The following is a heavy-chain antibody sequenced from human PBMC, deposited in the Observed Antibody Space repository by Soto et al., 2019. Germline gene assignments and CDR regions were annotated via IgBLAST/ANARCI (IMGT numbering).Heavy chain of an antibody. V-gene: IGHV3-7*01. J-gene: IGHJ4*02. CDR3: PRDVRYSDY. CDR1: GFTFNTYW. D-gene: IGHD3-9*01. Sequence: EVQLVESGGGVVQPGGSLRLSCAGSGFTFNTYWMNWVRQAPGEGLEGVANINQGGSNKYYVGSVKGRFTISRDNAKNPLYLHMNSLRAEDTAVYYCPRDVRYSDYLGQGTLVTVSS. CDR2: INQGGSNK.